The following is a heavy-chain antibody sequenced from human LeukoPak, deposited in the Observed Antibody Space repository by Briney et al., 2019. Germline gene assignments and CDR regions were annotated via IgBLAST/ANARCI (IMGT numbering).Heavy chain of an antibody. D-gene: IGHD3-3*01. J-gene: IGHJ4*02. CDR1: GGSISSSSYY. Sequence: PSESLSLTCTVSGGSISSSSYYSGWIRQPPGKGLEWIGSIYYSGSTYYNPSLKSRVTISVDTSKNQFSLKLSSVTAADTAVYYCARARNYDFWSGYPPFDYWGQGTLVTVSS. CDR3: ARARNYDFWSGYPPFDY. CDR2: IYYSGST. V-gene: IGHV4-39*01.